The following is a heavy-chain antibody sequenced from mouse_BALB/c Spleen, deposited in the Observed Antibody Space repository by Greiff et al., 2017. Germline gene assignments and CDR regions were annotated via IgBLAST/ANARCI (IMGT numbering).Heavy chain of an antibody. J-gene: IGHJ2*01. Sequence: QVQLKESGAELVRPGVSVKISCKGSGYTFTDYAMHWVKQSHAKSLEWIGVISTYYGDASYNQKFKGKATMTVDKSSSTAYMELARLTSEDSAIYYCARSATTVVGYYFDYWGQGTTLTVSS. CDR2: ISTYYGDA. CDR1: GYTFTDYA. CDR3: ARSATTVVGYYFDY. D-gene: IGHD1-1*01. V-gene: IGHV1S137*01.